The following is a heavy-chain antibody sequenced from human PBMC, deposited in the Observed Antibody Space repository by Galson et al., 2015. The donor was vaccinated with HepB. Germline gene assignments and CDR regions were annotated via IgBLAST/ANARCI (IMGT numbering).Heavy chain of an antibody. CDR1: GFTFSSYS. D-gene: IGHD5-24*01. CDR3: AILERWLQPDPFDY. CDR2: ISSSSSTI. Sequence: SLRLSCAASGFTFSSYSMNWVRQAPGKGLEWVSYISSSSSTIYYADSVKGRFTISRDNAKNSLYLQMNSLRDEDTAVYYCAILERWLQPDPFDYWGQGTLVTVSS. J-gene: IGHJ4*02. V-gene: IGHV3-48*02.